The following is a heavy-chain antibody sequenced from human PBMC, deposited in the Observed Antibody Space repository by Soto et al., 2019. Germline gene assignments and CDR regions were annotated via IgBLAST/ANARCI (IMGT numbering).Heavy chain of an antibody. D-gene: IGHD5-12*01. Sequence: QVQLVQSGAEVKKPGASVKVSCKTSGYAFTRFAIHWVRQAPGQSLEWMGWINGGNDNTKYSQKFQGRVTITMDTSADTVDLEVNVVRPEDTAVYYCARAGDQSGYDYGLDFWGQGTLVTVSS. CDR1: GYAFTRFA. CDR2: INGGNDNT. CDR3: ARAGDQSGYDYGLDF. V-gene: IGHV1-3*01. J-gene: IGHJ4*02.